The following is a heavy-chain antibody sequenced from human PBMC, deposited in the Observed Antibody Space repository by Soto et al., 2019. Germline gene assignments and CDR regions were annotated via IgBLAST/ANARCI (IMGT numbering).Heavy chain of an antibody. CDR2: ISSSSTTI. V-gene: IGHV3-48*01. CDR3: GRTLYGDPREYFQY. J-gene: IGHJ1*01. D-gene: IGHD4-17*01. Sequence: GGSLRLSCAASGFTFSTYSMNWVRQAPGKGLEWVSYISSSSTTIYYADSVKGRFTISRDNAKNSLYLQMNSLRAEDTVVYYCGRTLYGDPREYFQYWGQGTLVTFSS. CDR1: GFTFSTYS.